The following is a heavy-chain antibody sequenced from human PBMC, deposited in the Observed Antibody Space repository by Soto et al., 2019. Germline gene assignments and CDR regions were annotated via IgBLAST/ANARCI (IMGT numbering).Heavy chain of an antibody. D-gene: IGHD2-15*01. CDR2: IIPILGIA. CDR3: ARGVSRNCSGGSCSNHYYYYYYMDV. V-gene: IGHV1-69*02. Sequence: GASVKVSCKASGGTFSSYTISWVRQAPGQGLEWMGRIIPILGIANYAQKFQGRVTITADKSTSTAYMELSSLRSEDTAVYYCARGVSRNCSGGSCSNHYYYYYYMDVWGKGTTVPVSS. J-gene: IGHJ6*03. CDR1: GGTFSSYT.